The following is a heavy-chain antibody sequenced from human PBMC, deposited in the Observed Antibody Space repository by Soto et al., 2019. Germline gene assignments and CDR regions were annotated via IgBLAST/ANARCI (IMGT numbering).Heavy chain of an antibody. CDR2: IDYSGGST. J-gene: IGHJ4*02. CDR1: RFTFSSYA. V-gene: IGHV3-23*01. CDR3: AKGGGRSAGTVDC. D-gene: IGHD6-13*01. Sequence: EVQLLESGGGLVQPGGSLRLSCAASRFTFSSYAMSWVRQAPGKGLEWVSVIDYSGGSTSYADSVKGRFTISRDNSKNTLYLQMNSLRAEDTAVYYCAKGGGRSAGTVDCWGQGTLVTVSS.